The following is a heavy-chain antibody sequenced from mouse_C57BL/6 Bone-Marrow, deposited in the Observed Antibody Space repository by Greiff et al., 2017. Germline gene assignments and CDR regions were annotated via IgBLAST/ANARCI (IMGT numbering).Heavy chain of an antibody. Sequence: EVMLVESGGGLVKPGGSLQLSCAASGFTFSSYALSWVRQTPEKRLAWVATISDGGSYTYYPDNVKGRFTISRDNAKNNLYLQMSHLKSEDTAMYYCARDQGGTYGIHWYFDVWGTGTTVTGSS. CDR1: GFTFSSYA. D-gene: IGHD2-10*02. CDR2: ISDGGSYT. CDR3: ARDQGGTYGIHWYFDV. J-gene: IGHJ1*03. V-gene: IGHV5-4*01.